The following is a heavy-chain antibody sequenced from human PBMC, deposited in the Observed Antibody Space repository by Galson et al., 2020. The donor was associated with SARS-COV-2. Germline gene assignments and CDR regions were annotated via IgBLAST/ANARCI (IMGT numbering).Heavy chain of an antibody. CDR3: ARKAISGYDFHWFDP. J-gene: IGHJ5*02. V-gene: IGHV5-51*01. Sequence: GESLKISCKGSGYNFANYWIGWVRQVPGKGLEWMGIIYPGDSEIRYNPSFQGQVTISVDKSISTAFLQWSSLRASDSAIYYCARKAISGYDFHWFDPWGQGTLVNVSA. D-gene: IGHD5-12*01. CDR2: IYPGDSEI. CDR1: GYNFANYW.